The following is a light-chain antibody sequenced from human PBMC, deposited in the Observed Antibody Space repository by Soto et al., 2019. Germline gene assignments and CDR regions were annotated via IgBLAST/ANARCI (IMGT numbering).Light chain of an antibody. Sequence: DIQMTQSPSSLSASVGDRVTITCRASQTISWYLNWYQQKPGKAPNLLIYAASNLQSGVTSRFSGIGSGTDFTHTISSLQPKDFATYYYQQSYTTPRTFGQGTKVEIK. CDR3: QQSYTTPRT. CDR1: QTISWY. CDR2: AAS. J-gene: IGKJ1*01. V-gene: IGKV1-39*01.